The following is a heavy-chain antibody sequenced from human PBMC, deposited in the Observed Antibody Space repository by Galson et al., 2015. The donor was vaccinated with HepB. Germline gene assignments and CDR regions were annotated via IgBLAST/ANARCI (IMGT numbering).Heavy chain of an antibody. CDR1: GYTFTSYD. D-gene: IGHD6-6*01. V-gene: IGHV1-8*01. CDR3: ARGVRYSSSSYYYYYMDV. CDR2: MNPNSGNT. Sequence: SVKVSCKASGYTFTSYDINWVRQATGQGLEWMGWMNPNSGNTGYAQKFQGRVTMTRNTSISTAYMELSSLRSEDTAVYYCARGVRYSSSSYYYYYMDVWGKGTTVTVSS. J-gene: IGHJ6*03.